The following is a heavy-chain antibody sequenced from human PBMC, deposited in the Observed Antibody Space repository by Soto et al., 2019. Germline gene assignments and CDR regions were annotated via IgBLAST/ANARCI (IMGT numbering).Heavy chain of an antibody. CDR2: IYYSGST. J-gene: IGHJ4*02. D-gene: IGHD3-3*01. CDR3: ARGFYTYTGYFDY. V-gene: IGHV4-39*07. Sequence: PSETLSLTCTVSGGSISSSSYYWGWIRQPPGKGLEWIGSIYYSGSTYYNPSLKSRVTISVDTSKNQFSLKLSSVTAADTATYYCARGFYTYTGYFDYWGQGTLVTVSS. CDR1: GGSISSSSYY.